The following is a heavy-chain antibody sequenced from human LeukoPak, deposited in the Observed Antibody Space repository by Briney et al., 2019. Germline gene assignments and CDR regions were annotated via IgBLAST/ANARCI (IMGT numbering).Heavy chain of an antibody. J-gene: IGHJ5*02. V-gene: IGHV1-2*02. CDR2: INPNSGGT. CDR1: GYTFTGYY. CDR3: ARPRGIAAAGKVDWFDP. D-gene: IGHD6-13*01. Sequence: ASVTVSCKASGYTFTGYYMHWVRQAPGQGLEWMGWINPNSGGTNYAQKFQGRVTMTRDTSISTAYMELSRLRSDDTAVYYCARPRGIAAAGKVDWFDPWGQGTLVTVSS.